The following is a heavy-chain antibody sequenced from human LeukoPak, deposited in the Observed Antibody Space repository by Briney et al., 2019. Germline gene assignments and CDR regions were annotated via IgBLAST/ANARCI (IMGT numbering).Heavy chain of an antibody. Sequence: SETLSLTCAVYGGSFSGYYWSWIRQPPGKGLEWIGEINHSGSTNYNPSLKSRVAISVDTSKNQFSLKLSSVTAADTAVYFCARHRKWFGELVRGNLNWFDPWGQGTLVTVSS. D-gene: IGHD3-10*01. V-gene: IGHV4-34*01. J-gene: IGHJ5*02. CDR1: GGSFSGYY. CDR2: INHSGST. CDR3: ARHRKWFGELVRGNLNWFDP.